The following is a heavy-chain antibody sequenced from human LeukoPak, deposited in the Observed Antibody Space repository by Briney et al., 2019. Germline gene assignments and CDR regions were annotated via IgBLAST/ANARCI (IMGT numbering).Heavy chain of an antibody. CDR1: GGSISSGGYY. Sequence: SQTLSLTCTVSGGSISSGGYYWSWIRQPPGKGLEWIGYIYHSGSTYYNPSLKSRVTISVDTSKNQFSLKLSSVTAADTAVYYCARDMGPYGDYYFDYWGQGTLVTVSS. V-gene: IGHV4-30-2*05. CDR3: ARDMGPYGDYYFDY. D-gene: IGHD4-17*01. CDR2: IYHSGST. J-gene: IGHJ4*02.